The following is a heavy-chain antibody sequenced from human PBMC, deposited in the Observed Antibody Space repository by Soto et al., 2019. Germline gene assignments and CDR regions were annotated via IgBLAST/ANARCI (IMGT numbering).Heavy chain of an antibody. V-gene: IGHV3-21*01. CDR2: ISSSSSYI. CDR1: GFTFSSYS. CDR3: ARAADTAMPFTHFDY. Sequence: GGSLRLSCAASGFTFSSYSMNWVRQAPGKGLEWVSSISSSSSYIYYADSVKGRFTISRDNAKNSLYLQMNSLRAEDTAVYYCARAADTAMPFTHFDYWGQGTLVTVSS. D-gene: IGHD5-18*01. J-gene: IGHJ4*02.